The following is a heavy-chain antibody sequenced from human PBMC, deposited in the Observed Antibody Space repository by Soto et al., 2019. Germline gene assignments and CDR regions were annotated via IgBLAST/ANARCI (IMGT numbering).Heavy chain of an antibody. CDR3: ARCWDYYGMDV. CDR1: GGSISSDDYY. D-gene: IGHD3-16*01. J-gene: IGHJ6*02. CDR2: IYYRGNT. V-gene: IGHV4-31*03. Sequence: SETLSLTCTVSGGSISSDDYYWNWIRQRPGKGLERIRNIYYRGNTNYNPSLKSRIIMSMDMSENQFSLKLTSVTAADTAVYYCARCWDYYGMDVWGQGTTVTVSS.